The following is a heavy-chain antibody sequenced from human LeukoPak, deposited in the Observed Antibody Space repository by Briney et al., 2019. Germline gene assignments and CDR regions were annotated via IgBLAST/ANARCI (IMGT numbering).Heavy chain of an antibody. CDR2: ISGYDGNT. CDR1: GYTFVSYG. Sequence: ASVKVSCKASGYTFVSYGISWVRQAPGQGLEWMGWISGYDGNTNYAQKLQGRVAMTRDTSTNTAYMDLRSLRSDDTAVYYCARDDGYSYRKGVDRFDYWGQGTLVTVSS. V-gene: IGHV1-18*01. D-gene: IGHD5-18*01. J-gene: IGHJ4*02. CDR3: ARDDGYSYRKGVDRFDY.